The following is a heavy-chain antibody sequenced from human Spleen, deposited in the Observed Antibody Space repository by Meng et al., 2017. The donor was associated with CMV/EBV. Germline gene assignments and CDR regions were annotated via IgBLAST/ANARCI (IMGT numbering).Heavy chain of an antibody. J-gene: IGHJ3*02. D-gene: IGHD1-7*01. CDR1: GFTFSNYA. CDR3: AKDRTGTFAFDI. CDR2: VYSAGISA. Sequence: GESLKISCAASGFTFSNYAMSWVRQTPGGGLEWVSIVYSAGISADYANFVKGRFTISRDNSNNTLYLEMSSLRAEDTAVYYCAKDRTGTFAFDIWGQGTMVTVSS. V-gene: IGHV3-23*03.